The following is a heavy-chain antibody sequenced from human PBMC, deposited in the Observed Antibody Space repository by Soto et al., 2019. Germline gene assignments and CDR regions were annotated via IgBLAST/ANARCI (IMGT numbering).Heavy chain of an antibody. CDR3: AGSITIFGVAKNPFAGFDP. CDR1: GYTFTSYG. V-gene: IGHV1-18*01. Sequence: ASVKVSCKASGYTFTSYGISWVRQAPGQGLEWMGWISTYNGDTNYAQTFQGRVTMTTDTSTSTAHMEVRSLRSDDTAVYYCAGSITIFGVAKNPFAGFDPWGQGTLVTVSS. CDR2: ISTYNGDT. D-gene: IGHD3-3*01. J-gene: IGHJ5*02.